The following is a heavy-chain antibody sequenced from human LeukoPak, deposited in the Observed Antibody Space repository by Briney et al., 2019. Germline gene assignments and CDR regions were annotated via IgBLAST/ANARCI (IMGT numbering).Heavy chain of an antibody. D-gene: IGHD3/OR15-3a*01. J-gene: IGHJ6*02. CDR3: ARAKRETSTRPWTSGMDV. Sequence: GGSLRLSCAASGFTLSDYDIHWVRQPIGKGLDWVSGLGSAGDKYHAGSERGRFTISREDAENSVYLQMNGLRPEDAAIYYCARAKRETSTRPWTSGMDVWGQGTRVTVSS. CDR2: LGSAGDK. V-gene: IGHV3-13*01. CDR1: GFTLSDYD.